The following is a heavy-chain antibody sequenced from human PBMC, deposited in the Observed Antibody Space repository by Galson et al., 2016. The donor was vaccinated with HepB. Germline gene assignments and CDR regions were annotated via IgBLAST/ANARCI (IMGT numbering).Heavy chain of an antibody. Sequence: SETLSLTCTVSSGFISTYYWSWIRQPPGKGLEWLGYIYHSGTTNYNPSLKSRVTISIDTAKNQFSLQLSSVTAADTAVYYCAALLASGYGTGRLDYWGQGTLVAGSS. V-gene: IGHV4-59*01. CDR2: IYHSGTT. CDR3: AALLASGYGTGRLDY. CDR1: SGFISTYY. J-gene: IGHJ4*02. D-gene: IGHD3-9*01.